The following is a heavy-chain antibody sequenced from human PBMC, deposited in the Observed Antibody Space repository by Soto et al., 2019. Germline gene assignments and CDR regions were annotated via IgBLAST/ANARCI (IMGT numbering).Heavy chain of an antibody. Sequence: QVQLVQSGAEVKKPGSSVKVSCKASGGTFSSYAISWVRQAPGQGLEWMGGIIPIFGTANYALKFQGRVTITADESTSTAYMELSSLRSEDTAVYYCARGGVTVVPPGLFNPLDYWGQGTLVTVSS. D-gene: IGHD2-15*01. V-gene: IGHV1-69*12. CDR3: ARGGVTVVPPGLFNPLDY. CDR1: GGTFSSYA. J-gene: IGHJ4*02. CDR2: IIPIFGTA.